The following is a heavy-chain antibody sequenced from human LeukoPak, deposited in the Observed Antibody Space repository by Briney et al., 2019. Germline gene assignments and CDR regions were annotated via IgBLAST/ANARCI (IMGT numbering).Heavy chain of an antibody. CDR1: GYTFTSYD. V-gene: IGHV1-18*01. D-gene: IGHD1-26*01. CDR3: ARPLYSGSYFDY. Sequence: ASVKVSCKASGYTFTSYDTNWVRQAPGQGLEWMGWISAYNGNTNYAQKLQGRVTMTTDTSTSTAYMELRSLRSDDTAVYYCARPLYSGSYFDYWGQGTLVTVSS. CDR2: ISAYNGNT. J-gene: IGHJ4*02.